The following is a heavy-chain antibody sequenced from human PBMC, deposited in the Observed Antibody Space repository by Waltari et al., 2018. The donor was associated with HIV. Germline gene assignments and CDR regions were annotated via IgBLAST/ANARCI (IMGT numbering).Heavy chain of an antibody. CDR1: GYTFTTNS. D-gene: IGHD5-12*01. V-gene: IGHV7-4-1*02. Sequence: QVQLVQSGSELKKPGASVKISCKASGYTFTTNSMNWVRQAPGQGLEWMGWINTNTWNPTYAQGFTGRFVFSLDTSVSTAYLQISSLKAEDTAVYYCARHLRGRNNWFDPWGQGTLVTVSS. J-gene: IGHJ5*02. CDR2: INTNTWNP. CDR3: ARHLRGRNNWFDP.